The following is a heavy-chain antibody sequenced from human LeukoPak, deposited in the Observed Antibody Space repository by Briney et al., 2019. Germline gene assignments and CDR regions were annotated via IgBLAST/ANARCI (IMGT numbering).Heavy chain of an antibody. CDR1: GFTFDDYG. Sequence: PGGSLRLSCAASGFTFDDYGMSWGRQAPGMGLEWVSGINWNGGSTGYADSVKGRFTISRDNAKNSLYLQMNSLRAEDTALYYCARGISGSYLDFDNWGQGTLVTVSS. CDR2: INWNGGST. J-gene: IGHJ4*02. CDR3: ARGISGSYLDFDN. D-gene: IGHD1-26*01. V-gene: IGHV3-20*04.